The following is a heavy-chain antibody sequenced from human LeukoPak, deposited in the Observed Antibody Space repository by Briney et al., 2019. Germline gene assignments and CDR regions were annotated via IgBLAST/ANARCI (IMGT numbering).Heavy chain of an antibody. J-gene: IGHJ4*02. CDR3: ARDFSY. V-gene: IGHV1-18*01. Sequence: GASVKVSXKASGYTFTSYGITWVRQASGQGLEWMGWISAYNGDSNYAQKLQGRVTMTTDTSTSTAYMELRSLRSDDTALYYCARDFSYWGQGTLVTVSS. CDR1: GYTFTSYG. CDR2: ISAYNGDS.